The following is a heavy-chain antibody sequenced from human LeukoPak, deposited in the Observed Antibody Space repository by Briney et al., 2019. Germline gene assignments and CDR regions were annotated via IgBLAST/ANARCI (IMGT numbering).Heavy chain of an antibody. Sequence: KPSETLSLTCTVSGGSISSYYWSWIRQPPGKGLEWIGYIYYSGSTNYNPSLESRVTISVDTSKNQFSLKLSSVTAADTAVYYCARDSPYSSSWLDYWGQGTLVTVSS. CDR2: IYYSGST. CDR1: GGSISSYY. V-gene: IGHV4-59*01. J-gene: IGHJ4*02. D-gene: IGHD6-13*01. CDR3: ARDSPYSSSWLDY.